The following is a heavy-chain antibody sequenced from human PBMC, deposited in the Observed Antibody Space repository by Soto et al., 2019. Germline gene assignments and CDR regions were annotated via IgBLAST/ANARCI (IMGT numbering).Heavy chain of an antibody. CDR3: ARARVVVVPAAIDY. V-gene: IGHV3-21*01. CDR2: ISSSSSYI. J-gene: IGHJ4*01. Sequence: GGSVRRSGAPCGCTVSSYSMNWVRQAPGKGLEWVSSISSSSSYIYYADSVKGRFTISRDNAKNSLYLQMNSLRAEDTAVYYCARARVVVVPAAIDYCGHGTPVTVSS. D-gene: IGHD2-2*01. CDR1: GCTVSSYS.